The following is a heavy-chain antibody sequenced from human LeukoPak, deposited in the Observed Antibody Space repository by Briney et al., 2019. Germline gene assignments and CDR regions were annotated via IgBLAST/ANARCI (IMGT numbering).Heavy chain of an antibody. CDR2: ISYDGSSK. J-gene: IGHJ4*02. CDR3: AKDRRRLTYSYGSTPSDY. CDR1: GFTFSSYG. V-gene: IGHV3-30*18. D-gene: IGHD5-18*01. Sequence: PGRCLRLSCAASGFTFSSYGMHWVRQAPGKGLEWVAVISYDGSSKYYADSVKGRFTISRDNSKNTPYLQTNSLRAEDTAVYYCAKDRRRLTYSYGSTPSDYWGQGTLVTVSS.